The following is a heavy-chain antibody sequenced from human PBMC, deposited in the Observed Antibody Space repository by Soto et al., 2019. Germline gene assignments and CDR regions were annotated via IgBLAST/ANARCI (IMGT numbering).Heavy chain of an antibody. D-gene: IGHD5-12*01. CDR1: GGTFSNSG. Sequence: SVKVSCKASGGTFSNSGIIWVRQAPGQGLEWMGGILPIFGTPNYAQKFQGRLTISAVEFSSTAYMELNILRSEDTAVYDCASQTQPLDIVTLKGRVHWGQGSLVTVSS. V-gene: IGHV1-69*13. CDR3: ASQTQPLDIVTLKGRVH. J-gene: IGHJ4*02. CDR2: ILPIFGTP.